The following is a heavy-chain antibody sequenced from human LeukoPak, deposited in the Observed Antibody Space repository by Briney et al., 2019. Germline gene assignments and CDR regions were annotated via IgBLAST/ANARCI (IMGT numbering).Heavy chain of an antibody. CDR1: GFIFSDYY. CDR2: ISSGGTTT. J-gene: IGHJ5*02. D-gene: IGHD2-15*01. Sequence: GGSLRLSCAASGFIFSDYYMSWIRQAPGKGLEWLSFISSGGTTTYYADSVKGRFTISRDNAKNSLHLQMSSLRVEDTAVYYCARGGAFCSGESCYSGRNWFDPWGQGTLVTVSP. V-gene: IGHV3-11*04. CDR3: ARGGAFCSGESCYSGRNWFDP.